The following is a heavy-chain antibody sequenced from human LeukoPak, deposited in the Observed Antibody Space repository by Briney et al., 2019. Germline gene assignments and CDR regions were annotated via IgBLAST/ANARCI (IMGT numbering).Heavy chain of an antibody. CDR2: INAGSGRT. CDR3: AAQDCGGDCSPDY. V-gene: IGHV1-3*01. D-gene: IGHD2-21*02. J-gene: IGHJ4*02. CDR1: GHTFTSYS. Sequence: ASVKVSCKASGHTFTSYSMHWVRQAPGQRLEWMGWINAGSGRTKYSQEFQGRVTITRDTSASTAYMEMNSLRFEDTAVYYCAAQDCGGDCSPDYWGQGTLVTVSS.